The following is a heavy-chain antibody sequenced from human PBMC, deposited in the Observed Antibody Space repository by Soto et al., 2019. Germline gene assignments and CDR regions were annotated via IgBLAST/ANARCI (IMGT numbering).Heavy chain of an antibody. CDR1: GYSFTSYW. CDR2: IYPGDSDT. V-gene: IGHV5-51*01. CDR3: ATQKGDVRTNIDYYYYGMDI. Sequence: GESLKISCKGSGYSFTSYWIGWVRQMPGKGLEWMGIIYPGDSDTRYSPSFQGQVTISADKSISTAYLQWSSRKASDTAMYYCATQKGDVRTNIDYYYYGMDIWGQGTTVTVSS. D-gene: IGHD1-26*01. J-gene: IGHJ6*02.